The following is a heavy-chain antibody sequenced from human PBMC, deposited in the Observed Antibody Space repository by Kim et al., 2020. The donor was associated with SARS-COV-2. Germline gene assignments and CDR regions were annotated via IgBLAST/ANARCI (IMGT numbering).Heavy chain of an antibody. CDR3: ASQRSSDWPDYYFYGVDV. J-gene: IGHJ6*02. CDR2: IFYRGDT. Sequence: SETLSLTCTVSGGSISSFYWTWVRQPPGKGLEWIGFIFYRGDTRYSPSLKSRVTISVDTSKNQFSLKLSSVTAADTAVYYCASQRSSDWPDYYFYGVDVWGQGTTVTVSS. D-gene: IGHD6-19*01. CDR1: GGSISSFY. V-gene: IGHV4-59*08.